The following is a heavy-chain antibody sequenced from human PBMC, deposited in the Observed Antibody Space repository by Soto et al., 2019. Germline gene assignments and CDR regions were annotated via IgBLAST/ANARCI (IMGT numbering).Heavy chain of an antibody. D-gene: IGHD3-3*01. CDR1: GGSISSSSYY. CDR2: IYYSGST. Sequence: SETLSLTCTVSGGSISSSSYYWGWIRQPPGKGLEWIGSIYYSGSTYYNPSLKSRVTISVDTSKNQFSLKLSSVTAADTAVYYCARLLYYDFWSGPPSGFDPWGQGSLVTVSS. J-gene: IGHJ5*02. CDR3: ARLLYYDFWSGPPSGFDP. V-gene: IGHV4-39*07.